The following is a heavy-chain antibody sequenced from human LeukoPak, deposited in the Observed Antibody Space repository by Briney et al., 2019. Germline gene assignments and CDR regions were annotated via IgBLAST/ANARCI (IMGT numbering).Heavy chain of an antibody. CDR1: GYTFTSYD. D-gene: IGHD2-2*01. CDR3: ARVLGGCSSTSCYYFDY. Sequence: GASVKVSCKASGYTFTSYDINWVRQATGQGLEWMGWMSPNSGNTGYAQKFQGRVTMTRNTSISTAYMELSSLRSEDTAVYYCARVLGGCSSTSCYYFDYWGQGTLVTVSS. CDR2: MSPNSGNT. V-gene: IGHV1-8*01. J-gene: IGHJ4*02.